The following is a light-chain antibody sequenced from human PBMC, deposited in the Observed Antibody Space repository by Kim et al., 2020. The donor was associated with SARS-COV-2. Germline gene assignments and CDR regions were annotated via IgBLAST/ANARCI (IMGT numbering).Light chain of an antibody. Sequence: ASGRDSVTITCRASQGISNDLAWYQQKPGKLPTLLIYSASTLQSGVPSRFSGNGSGTDFSLTLSSLQPEDVATFYCQKYNSAPCTFGQGTKVDIK. CDR3: QKYNSAPCT. V-gene: IGKV1-27*01. CDR2: SAS. J-gene: IGKJ1*01. CDR1: QGISND.